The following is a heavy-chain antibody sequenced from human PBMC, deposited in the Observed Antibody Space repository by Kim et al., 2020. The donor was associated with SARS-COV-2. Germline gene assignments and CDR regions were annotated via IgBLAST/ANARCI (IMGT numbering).Heavy chain of an antibody. D-gene: IGHD2-15*01. V-gene: IGHV4-59*13. J-gene: IGHJ6*02. CDR1: GGSISSYY. CDR3: ARAPGYCSGGSCYPYYYYGMDV. Sequence: SETLSLTCTVSGGSISSYYWSWIRQPPGKGLEWIGYIYYSGSTNYNPSLKSRATISVDTSKNQFPLKLSSVTAADTAVYYCARAPGYCSGGSCYPYYYYGMDVWGQGTTFTVSS. CDR2: IYYSGST.